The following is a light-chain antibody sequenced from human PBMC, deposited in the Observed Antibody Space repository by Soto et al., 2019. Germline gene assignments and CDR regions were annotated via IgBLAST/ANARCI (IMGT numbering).Light chain of an antibody. CDR3: GTWDSSLSAVV. CDR1: SSNIGNNY. V-gene: IGLV1-51*01. Sequence: QSVLTQPPSVSAAPGQKVTIYGAGSSSNIGNNYVSWYQQLPGTAPKLLIYDNNNRPSGIPDRFSGSKSGTSATLGITGLQTGDEADYYCGTWDSSLSAVVFGGGTKLTFL. J-gene: IGLJ2*01. CDR2: DNN.